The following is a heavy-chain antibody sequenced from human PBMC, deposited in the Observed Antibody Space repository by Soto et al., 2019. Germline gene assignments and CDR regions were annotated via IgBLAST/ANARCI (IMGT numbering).Heavy chain of an antibody. CDR1: GFPFDDYS. J-gene: IGHJ4*02. V-gene: IGHV3-43*01. CDR3: VKEASRGGPTFDT. D-gene: IGHD6-19*01. Sequence: EVQLVESGGVVVQPGGSLRLSCAASGFPFDDYSMHWVRQAPGKGLEWVSDVTSNGRGTSYVDSVKGRFTIYRDNSKNSLYLQVNSLTTEDTALYYCVKEASRGGPTFDTWGQGSLVTVS. CDR2: VTSNGRGT.